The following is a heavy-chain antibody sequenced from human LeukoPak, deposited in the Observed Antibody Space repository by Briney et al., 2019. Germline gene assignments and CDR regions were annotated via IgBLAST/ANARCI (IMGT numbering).Heavy chain of an antibody. CDR3: AGGFASYSSSYFDY. V-gene: IGHV1-2*02. D-gene: IGHD3-10*01. CDR2: ISPNNGGT. Sequence: ASVKVPCKASGYTFTDYYMHWVRQAPGQGLEWMGWISPNNGGTNYAQKFQGRVTMTRDTSIGTAYMELSRLRSDDTAVYYCAGGFASYSSSYFDYWGQGALVTVSS. J-gene: IGHJ4*02. CDR1: GYTFTDYY.